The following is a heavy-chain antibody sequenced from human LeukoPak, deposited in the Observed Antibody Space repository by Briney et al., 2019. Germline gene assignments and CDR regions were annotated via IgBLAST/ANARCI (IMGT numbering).Heavy chain of an antibody. CDR2: INAGNGNT. CDR3: ARDLIVVVPAAMPPYYYYGMDV. Sequence: GASVKVSCKASGYTFTSYAMHWVRQAPGQRLEWMGWINAGNGNTKYSQKFQGRVTITRDTSASTAYMELSSLRSEDTAVYYCARDLIVVVPAAMPPYYYYGMDVWGQGTTVTVSS. D-gene: IGHD2-2*01. CDR1: GYTFTSYA. V-gene: IGHV1-3*01. J-gene: IGHJ6*02.